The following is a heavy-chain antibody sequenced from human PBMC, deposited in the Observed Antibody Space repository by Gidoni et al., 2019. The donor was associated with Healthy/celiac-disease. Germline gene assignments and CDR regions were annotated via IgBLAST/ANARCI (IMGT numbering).Heavy chain of an antibody. V-gene: IGHV3-30-3*01. Sequence: QVQLVESGAGVVLPGRSLRLSCAASGFTFSSDPRHWVSQAPGKGLEWVAVISYDGSNKYNADSVKGRFTISRDNSKNTLYLQMNSLRAEDTAVYYCARDDPIGEPVYYYYGMDVWGQGTTVTVSS. J-gene: IGHJ6*02. CDR3: ARDDPIGEPVYYYYGMDV. CDR1: GFTFSSDP. CDR2: ISYDGSNK. D-gene: IGHD3-10*01.